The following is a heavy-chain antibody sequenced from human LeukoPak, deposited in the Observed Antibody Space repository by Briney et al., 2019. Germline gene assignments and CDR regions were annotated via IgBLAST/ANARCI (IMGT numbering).Heavy chain of an antibody. V-gene: IGHV3-7*01. CDR3: ARIHSGTYYMGFDY. CDR1: GFTFSSYW. CDR2: IKQDESEK. Sequence: GGSLRLSCAASGFTFSSYWMSWVRQAPGEGLEWVANIKQDESEKYYVDSVKGRFTISKDNAKNSLYLQMNSLRAEDTAVYYCARIHSGTYYMGFDYWGQGALVTVSS. D-gene: IGHD1-26*01. J-gene: IGHJ4*02.